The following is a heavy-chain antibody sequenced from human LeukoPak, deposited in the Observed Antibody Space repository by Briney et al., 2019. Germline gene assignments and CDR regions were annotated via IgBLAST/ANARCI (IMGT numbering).Heavy chain of an antibody. D-gene: IGHD3-16*01. Sequence: GASVKVSCKASGFTFTSHGFTWVRQAPGQGLEWMGWISAYNGDTHSAERFQGRVTLTTDTSTSTAYMELRSLRSDDTAVYYCAREDVWGSYPDYWGQGTLVTVSS. CDR2: ISAYNGDT. V-gene: IGHV1-18*01. CDR1: GFTFTSHG. J-gene: IGHJ4*02. CDR3: AREDVWGSYPDY.